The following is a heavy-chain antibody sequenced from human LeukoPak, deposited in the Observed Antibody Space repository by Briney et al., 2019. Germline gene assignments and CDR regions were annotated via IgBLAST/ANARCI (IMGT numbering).Heavy chain of an antibody. V-gene: IGHV3-74*01. Sequence: PGGSLRLSCAASGFIFSSYWMHWVRQAPGKGLVWVSRINSDGSSTSYADSVKGRFTISRDNAKNTLYLQMNSLRAEDTAVYYCARVPSPLHYFDYWGQGTLVTVSS. CDR1: GFIFSSYW. CDR2: INSDGSST. D-gene: IGHD2-2*01. J-gene: IGHJ4*02. CDR3: ARVPSPLHYFDY.